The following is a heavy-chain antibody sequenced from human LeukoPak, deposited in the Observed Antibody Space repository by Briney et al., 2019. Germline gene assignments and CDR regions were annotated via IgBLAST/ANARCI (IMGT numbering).Heavy chain of an antibody. D-gene: IGHD2/OR15-2a*01. CDR3: ARVPYSTSFDY. CDR1: GYTFTGSY. V-gene: IGHV1-2*02. J-gene: IGHJ4*02. Sequence: ASVKLSCKTSGYTFTGSYIHWVRQAPGQGLGWMGWINPNSGDTNYAQKFQARVTMTTPTSISTAYMELTSLSSDDTAIYYCARVPYSTSFDYWGLGTLVTVSS. CDR2: INPNSGDT.